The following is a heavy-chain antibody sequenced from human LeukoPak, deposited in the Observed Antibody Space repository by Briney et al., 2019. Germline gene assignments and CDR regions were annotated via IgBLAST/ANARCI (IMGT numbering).Heavy chain of an antibody. CDR2: ITSGSSYI. Sequence: PGGSLRLSCAASGFTFSSYNMNWVRQAPGKGLEWVSSITSGSSYIYYADSVKGRFTISRDNAKNSLYLQMNSLRAEDTAVYYCARDPYSGSYGNYYYYFMDVWGKGTTVTISS. V-gene: IGHV3-21*01. CDR1: GFTFSSYN. J-gene: IGHJ6*03. CDR3: ARDPYSGSYGNYYYYFMDV. D-gene: IGHD1-26*01.